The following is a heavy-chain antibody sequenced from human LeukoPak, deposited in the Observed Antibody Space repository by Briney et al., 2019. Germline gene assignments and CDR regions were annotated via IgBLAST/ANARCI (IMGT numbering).Heavy chain of an antibody. CDR3: ARPSYYFASGTRWFDR. V-gene: IGHV1-18*01. Sequence: ASVKVSCKASGYNFTNYGITWVRQAPGQGLEWMGWISYYSGNTNYAQKLQGRVTMTTDTATSTAYMERRSLTSDDTAVYYCARPSYYFASGTRWFDRWGQGTLVTVSS. J-gene: IGHJ5*02. CDR1: GYNFTNYG. CDR2: ISYYSGNT. D-gene: IGHD3-10*01.